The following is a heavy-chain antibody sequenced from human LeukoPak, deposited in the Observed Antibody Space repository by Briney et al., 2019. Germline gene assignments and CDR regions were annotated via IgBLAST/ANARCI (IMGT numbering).Heavy chain of an antibody. Sequence: GGSLRLSCAASGFTFSSYGMHWVRQAPGKGLEWVAVIWYDGSNKYYADSVKGRFTISRDNSKNTLYLQMNSLRAEDTAVYYCAREGSGWSSPTPCDYWGQGTLVTVSS. J-gene: IGHJ4*02. CDR2: IWYDGSNK. V-gene: IGHV3-33*01. CDR1: GFTFSSYG. D-gene: IGHD6-19*01. CDR3: AREGSGWSSPTPCDY.